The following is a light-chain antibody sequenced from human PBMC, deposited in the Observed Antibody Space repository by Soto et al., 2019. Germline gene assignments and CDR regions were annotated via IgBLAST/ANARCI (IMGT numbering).Light chain of an antibody. CDR1: SNDVGTYNL. J-gene: IGLJ1*01. V-gene: IGLV2-23*01. CDR3: CSYAGSSTYV. Sequence: QSALTQPASVSGSPGQSITISCTGTSNDVGTYNLVSWYQQRPGKAPTLVIFDNDQRPSGVSFRFSGSKSGNTASLTISGLQAEDEADYYCCSYAGSSTYVFGTGTKLTVL. CDR2: DND.